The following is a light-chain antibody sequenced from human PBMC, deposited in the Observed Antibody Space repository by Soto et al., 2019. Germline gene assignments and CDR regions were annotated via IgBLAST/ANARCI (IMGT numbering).Light chain of an antibody. CDR3: QNYNSAPLT. V-gene: IGKV1-27*01. J-gene: IGKJ3*01. Sequence: DIQMTQSPSSLSASLGDTVTISCRASQSSSTSLAWFQQKPGRVPQFLIYAASTLQPGVPPRFSGSGSGTDFPLTISSLQPEDVATYYCQNYNSAPLTFGPGTRVDLK. CDR2: AAS. CDR1: QSSSTS.